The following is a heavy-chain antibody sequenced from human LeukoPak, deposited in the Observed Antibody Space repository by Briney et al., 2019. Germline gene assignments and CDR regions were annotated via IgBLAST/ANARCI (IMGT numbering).Heavy chain of an antibody. CDR1: GYSFTSYW. CDR3: ARQGRAAAAPFDY. V-gene: IGHV5-51*01. CDR2: IYPGDSDT. D-gene: IGHD6-13*01. Sequence: GEALKLSCKGSGYSFTSYWIGWVRQMPGKGLEWMGIIYPGDSDTRYSPSFQGQVTISADKSISTAYLQWSSLKASDTAMYYCARQGRAAAAPFDYWGQGTLVTVSS. J-gene: IGHJ4*02.